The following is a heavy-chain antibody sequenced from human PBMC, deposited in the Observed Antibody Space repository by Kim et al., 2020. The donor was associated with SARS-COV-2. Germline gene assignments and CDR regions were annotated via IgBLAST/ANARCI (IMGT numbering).Heavy chain of an antibody. J-gene: IGHJ4*02. CDR3: LSSYCSGGSCSKN. Sequence: GGSLRLSCAASGFTFSGSAIHWVRQASGKGLEWVGRIRNKANSYATAYAASVNGRFTISRDDSKNTAYLQMNSLKTEDTALYYCLSSYCSGGSCSKNWGQGTLVTVSS. D-gene: IGHD2-15*01. CDR2: IRNKANSYAT. CDR1: GFTFSGSA. V-gene: IGHV3-73*01.